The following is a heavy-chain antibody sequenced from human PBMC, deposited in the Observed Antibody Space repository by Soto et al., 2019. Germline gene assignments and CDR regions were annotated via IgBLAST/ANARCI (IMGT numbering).Heavy chain of an antibody. CDR2: INHSGST. CDR1: GGSFSGYY. CDR3: ARGRSIVVVVAATRGTGWFDP. V-gene: IGHV4-34*01. Sequence: SETVALTCAVYGGSFSGYYWSWIRQRPGKGLEWIGEINHSGSTNYNPSLKSRVTISVDTSKNQFSLKLSSVTAADTAVYYCARGRSIVVVVAATRGTGWFDPWGQGTLVTVSS. D-gene: IGHD2-15*01. J-gene: IGHJ5*02.